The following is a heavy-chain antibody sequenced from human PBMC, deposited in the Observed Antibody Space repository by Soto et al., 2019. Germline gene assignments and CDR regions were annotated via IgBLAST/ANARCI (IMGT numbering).Heavy chain of an antibody. CDR2: IYYSGST. V-gene: IGHV4-59*01. J-gene: IGHJ4*02. CDR3: AREGTSGLYYFDY. CDR1: GGSISSYY. D-gene: IGHD2-8*01. Sequence: SETLSLTCTVSGGSISSYYWSWIRQPPGKGLEWIGYIYYSGSTNYNPSLKSRVTISVDTSKNQFSLKLSSVTAADTAVYYCAREGTSGLYYFDYWGQGTLVTVSS.